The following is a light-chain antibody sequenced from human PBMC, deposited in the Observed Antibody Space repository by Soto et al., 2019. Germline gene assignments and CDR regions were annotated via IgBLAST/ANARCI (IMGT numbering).Light chain of an antibody. CDR2: GAS. J-gene: IGKJ2*01. V-gene: IGKV3-20*01. CDR1: QSVSSSY. Sequence: EIVLTQSPGTLSLSPGERATLSCRASQSVSSSYLAWYQQKPGQAHRLLIHGASTRDSGIPDRFTGSGSGTDFTLTIRRLEPEDFAVYYCQQYGGSPMYTFGQGTKLEIK. CDR3: QQYGGSPMYT.